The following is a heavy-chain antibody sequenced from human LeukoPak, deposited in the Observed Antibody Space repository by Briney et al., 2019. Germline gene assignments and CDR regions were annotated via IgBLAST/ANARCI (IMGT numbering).Heavy chain of an antibody. Sequence: SETLSLTCTVSGGSISSGSYYWSWIRQPAGKGLEWIGRIYTSGSTNYNPSLRSRVTISVDTSKNQFSLKLSSVTAADTAVYYCARGIRLGELSYRFDPWGQGTLVTVSS. V-gene: IGHV4-61*02. CDR1: GGSISSGSYY. CDR3: ARGIRLGELSYRFDP. CDR2: IYTSGST. D-gene: IGHD3-16*02. J-gene: IGHJ5*02.